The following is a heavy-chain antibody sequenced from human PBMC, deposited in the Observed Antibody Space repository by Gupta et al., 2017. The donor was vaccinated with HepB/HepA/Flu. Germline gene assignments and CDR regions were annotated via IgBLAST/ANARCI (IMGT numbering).Heavy chain of an antibody. CDR2: ISDDGGKK. Sequence: QVLLVESGGGVVQPGRSLRLSCAASGFTFSNFAMHWVRQAPGKGLEWVAVISDDGGKKSYADSVKGRFTMSRDNSKNTLYLQMDSLRGEDTAVYYCARPTAEASWYYFHFWGRGILVTVSS. CDR3: ARPTAEASWYYFHF. CDR1: GFTFSNFA. J-gene: IGHJ4*02. D-gene: IGHD2-21*02. V-gene: IGHV3-30-3*01.